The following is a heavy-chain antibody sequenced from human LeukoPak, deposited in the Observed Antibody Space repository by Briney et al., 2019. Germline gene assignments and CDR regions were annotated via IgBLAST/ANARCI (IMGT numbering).Heavy chain of an antibody. CDR3: ASARIAAAGTLDY. CDR1: GFTFSSYA. Sequence: PGGSLRLSCAASGFTFSSYAMHWVRQAPGKGLEWVAVISYDGSNKYYADSVKGRFTISRDNSKNTLYLQMNSLRAEDTAMYYCASARIAAAGTLDYWGQGTLVTVSS. D-gene: IGHD6-13*01. V-gene: IGHV3-30*04. CDR2: ISYDGSNK. J-gene: IGHJ4*02.